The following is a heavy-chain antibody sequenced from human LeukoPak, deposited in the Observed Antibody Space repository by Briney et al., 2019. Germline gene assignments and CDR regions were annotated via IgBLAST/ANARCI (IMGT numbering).Heavy chain of an antibody. J-gene: IGHJ4*02. CDR1: GYSFTSYW. V-gene: IGHV5-51*01. CDR3: ASPPTRECSSISCPRSY. D-gene: IGHD2-2*01. CDR2: IYPGDSDT. Sequence: GESLKISCQGSGYSFTSYWIAWVRQMPGKGLEWMGIIYPGDSDTRYSPSFQGQVTISVDKSVSAAYLQWSSLKASDTAMYYCASPPTRECSSISCPRSYWGQGTLVTVSS.